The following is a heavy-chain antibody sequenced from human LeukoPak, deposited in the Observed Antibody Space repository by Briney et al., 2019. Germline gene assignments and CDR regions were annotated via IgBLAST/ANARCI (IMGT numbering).Heavy chain of an antibody. V-gene: IGHV1-46*01. J-gene: IGHJ5*02. CDR3: ARADYGRYLNWFDP. Sequence: GASVKVSCKASGYTFTNYYIHWVRQAPGQGLEWMGIINPGGRSTNYAQKFQGRVTITADKSTSTAYMELSGLRSEDTAVYYCARADYGRYLNWFDPWGQGTLVTVSS. CDR2: INPGGRST. CDR1: GYTFTNYY. D-gene: IGHD4-17*01.